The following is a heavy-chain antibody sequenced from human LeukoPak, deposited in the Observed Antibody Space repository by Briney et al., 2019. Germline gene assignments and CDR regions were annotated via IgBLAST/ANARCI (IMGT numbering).Heavy chain of an antibody. J-gene: IGHJ4*02. CDR1: GFTFRYHW. CDR3: AKDSYSKGDF. V-gene: IGHV3-7*01. Sequence: GGSLRLSCAASGFTFRYHWMTWVRQAPGKGLEWVANIKNDGAVKNYVDSVKGRFTISRDNAKNSLYLQMNSLRAEDTAVYYCAKDSYSKGDFWGQGVLVTVSS. CDR2: IKNDGAVK. D-gene: IGHD6-13*01.